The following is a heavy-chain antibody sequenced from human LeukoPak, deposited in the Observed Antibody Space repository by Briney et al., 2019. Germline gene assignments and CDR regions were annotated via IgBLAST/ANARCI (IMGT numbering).Heavy chain of an antibody. CDR3: ARDARYSGYANYYYYYMDV. D-gene: IGHD5-12*01. J-gene: IGHJ6*03. Sequence: ASVKVSCKASGYTFTSYYMHWVRQAPGQGLEWMGIINPSGGSTSYAQKFQGRVTVTRDMSTSTVYMELSSLRSEDTAVYYCARDARYSGYANYYYYYMDVWGKGTTVTVSS. CDR2: INPSGGST. CDR1: GYTFTSYY. V-gene: IGHV1-46*01.